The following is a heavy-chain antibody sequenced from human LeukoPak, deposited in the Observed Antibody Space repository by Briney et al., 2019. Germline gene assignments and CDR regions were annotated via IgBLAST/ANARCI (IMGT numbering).Heavy chain of an antibody. CDR3: AIDSSGYPVDY. CDR2: ISGSGGST. Sequence: GGSLRLSRAASGFTFSSYAMSWVRQAPGKGLEWVSAISGSGGSTYYADSVKGRFTISRDNSKNTLYLQMNSLRAEDTAVYYCAIDSSGYPVDYWGQGTLVTVSS. CDR1: GFTFSSYA. J-gene: IGHJ4*02. D-gene: IGHD3-22*01. V-gene: IGHV3-23*01.